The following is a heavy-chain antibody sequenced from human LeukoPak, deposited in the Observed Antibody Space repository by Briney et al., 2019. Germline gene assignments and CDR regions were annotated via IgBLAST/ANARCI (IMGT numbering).Heavy chain of an antibody. D-gene: IGHD3-22*01. CDR2: IHYSGST. V-gene: IGHV4-39*01. CDR1: SGSLSSSSYY. CDR3: ARGLDSYDSSGQFVY. J-gene: IGHJ4*02. Sequence: PSETLSLACTVPSGSLSSSSYYWGWIRQPPGKGLEWIGSIHYSGSTYFNPSLKSRVTIFVDTSKNQFSLKLSSVTAADTAVYYCARGLDSYDSSGQFVYWGQGTLVTVSS.